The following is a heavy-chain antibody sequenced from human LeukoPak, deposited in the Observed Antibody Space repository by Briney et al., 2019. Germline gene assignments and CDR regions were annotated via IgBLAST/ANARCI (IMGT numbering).Heavy chain of an antibody. D-gene: IGHD3-16*01. V-gene: IGHV3-30*18. CDR1: GFSLSSYG. CDR2: ISYDGSNG. J-gene: IGHJ4*02. Sequence: PGGSLRLSCAASGFSLSSYGMHWVRQAPGKGLEWVAVISYDGSNGYYADSVKGRFTISRDNSKNTLYLQMNSLRAEDAAVYYCVKEPGGGGNYFDYWGQGPLVTVSS. CDR3: VKEPGGGGNYFDY.